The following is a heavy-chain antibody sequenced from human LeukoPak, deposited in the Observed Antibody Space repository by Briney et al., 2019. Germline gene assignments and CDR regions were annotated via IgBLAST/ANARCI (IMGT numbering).Heavy chain of an antibody. CDR1: GFTFSNAW. V-gene: IGHV3-15*04. CDR2: IESKTDGGTT. Sequence: PGRSLRLSCAASGFTFSNAWMSWVRQAPGKGLKWVGRIESKTDGGTTDYAAPVKGRFTISRDDSKNTLYLQMNSLKTEDTAVYYCTTDTSGDDYWGQGTLVTVSS. CDR3: TTDTSGDDY. J-gene: IGHJ4*02. D-gene: IGHD7-27*01.